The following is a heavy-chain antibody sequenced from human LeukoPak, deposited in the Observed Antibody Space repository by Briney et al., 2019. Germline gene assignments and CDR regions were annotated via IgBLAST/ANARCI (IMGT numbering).Heavy chain of an antibody. CDR2: ISYDGSNK. D-gene: IGHD1-26*01. Sequence: GGSLRLSCAASGFTFSSYGMHWVRQAPGKGLEWVAVISYDGSNKYYADSVKGRFTISRDNAKNSLYLQMNSLRAEDTAAYYCAREGYSGSHFDYWGQGTLVTVSS. V-gene: IGHV3-30*03. CDR1: GFTFSSYG. CDR3: AREGYSGSHFDY. J-gene: IGHJ4*02.